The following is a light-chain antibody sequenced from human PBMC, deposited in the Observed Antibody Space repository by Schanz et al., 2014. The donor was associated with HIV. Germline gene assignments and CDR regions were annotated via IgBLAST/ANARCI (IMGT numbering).Light chain of an antibody. Sequence: QSALTQPASVSGSPGQSITISCSGTSSDVGGYNFVSWYQHHPGKAPKLIIYEVSQRPSGVPDRFSGSKSGTSASLAISGLQSEDEADYYCQSYDSGLSGWVFGGGTKLTVL. CDR2: EVS. V-gene: IGLV2-14*01. J-gene: IGLJ3*02. CDR3: QSYDSGLSGWV. CDR1: SSDVGGYNF.